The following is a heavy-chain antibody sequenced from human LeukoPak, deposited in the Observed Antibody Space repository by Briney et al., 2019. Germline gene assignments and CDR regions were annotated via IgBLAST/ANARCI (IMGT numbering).Heavy chain of an antibody. CDR3: ARERSIVANRGVDY. CDR1: GFTFSSYS. J-gene: IGHJ4*02. Sequence: GGSLRLSCAASGFTFSSYSMNWVRQAPGKGLEWVSSISSGSSYIYYADSVKGRFTISRDNAKNSLYLQMNSLRAEDTAVYYCARERSIVANRGVDYWGQGTLVTVSS. CDR2: ISSGSSYI. D-gene: IGHD5-12*01. V-gene: IGHV3-21*01.